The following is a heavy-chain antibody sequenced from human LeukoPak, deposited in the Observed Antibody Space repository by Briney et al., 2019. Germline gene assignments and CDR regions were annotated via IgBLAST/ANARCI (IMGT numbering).Heavy chain of an antibody. D-gene: IGHD6-13*01. CDR3: ARVEQQLGPGPNAFDI. CDR1: GFTFSSYG. J-gene: IGHJ3*02. Sequence: GGSLRLSCAASGFTFSSYGMHWVRQAPGKGLEWVAVISYDGSIKYYADSVKGRFTISRDNSKNTLSLQMNSLRAEDTAVYYCARVEQQLGPGPNAFDIWGQGTMVTVSS. V-gene: IGHV3-30*03. CDR2: ISYDGSIK.